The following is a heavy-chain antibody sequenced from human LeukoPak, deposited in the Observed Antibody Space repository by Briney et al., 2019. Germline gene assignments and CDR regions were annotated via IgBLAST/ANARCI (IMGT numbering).Heavy chain of an antibody. J-gene: IGHJ4*02. CDR2: IYYSGST. CDR1: GGPISSYY. CDR3: ARHDYGSGSCFDY. V-gene: IGHV4-59*08. D-gene: IGHD3-10*01. Sequence: SETLSLTCTVSGGPISSYYWSWIRQPPGKGLEWIGYIYYSGSTNYNPSLKSRVTISVDTSKNQFSLKLSSVTAADTAVYYCARHDYGSGSCFDYWGQGTLVTVSS.